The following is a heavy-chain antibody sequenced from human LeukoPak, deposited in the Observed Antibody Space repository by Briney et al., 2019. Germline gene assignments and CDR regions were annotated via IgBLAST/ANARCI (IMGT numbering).Heavy chain of an antibody. CDR3: ARSPVRDDYVWGSYRWVDSLQNWFDP. Sequence: PSETLSLTCTVSGGSISSSSYYWGWIRQPPGKGLEWIGSIYYSGSTNYNPSLKSRVTISVDTSKNQFSLKLSSVTAADTAVYYCARSPVRDDYVWGSYRWVDSLQNWFDPWGQGTLVTVSS. CDR1: GGSISSSSYY. V-gene: IGHV4-39*07. J-gene: IGHJ5*02. D-gene: IGHD3-16*02. CDR2: IYYSGST.